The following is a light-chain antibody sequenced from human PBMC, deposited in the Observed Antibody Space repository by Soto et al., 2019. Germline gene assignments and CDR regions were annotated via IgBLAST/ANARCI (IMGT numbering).Light chain of an antibody. V-gene: IGKV3-20*01. CDR2: DVS. J-gene: IGKJ5*01. CDR1: QSVSGTY. Sequence: IVLTQSPGTLSLSPGERDTLYCRASQSVSGTYLAWYQQKPGQAPRLLIYDVSSRATGIPDRFSGSGSGANFTLTISRLEPEDFAVYYCQQYGTSPQTFGQGTRLEIK. CDR3: QQYGTSPQT.